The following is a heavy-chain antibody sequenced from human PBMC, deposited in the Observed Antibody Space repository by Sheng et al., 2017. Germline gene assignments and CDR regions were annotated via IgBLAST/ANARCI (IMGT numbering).Heavy chain of an antibody. D-gene: IGHD3-16*02. CDR1: GFTFSSYA. CDR2: ISYDGSNK. CDR3: ARDPYYDYIWGSYRPQYYFDY. V-gene: IGHV3-30-3*01. J-gene: IGHJ4*02. Sequence: QVQLVESGGGVVQPGRSLRLSCAASGFTFSSYAMHWVRQAPGKGLEWVAVISYDGSNKYYADSVKGRFTISRDNSKNTLYLQMNSLRAEDTAVYYCARDPYYDYIWGSYRPQYYFDYWGRGNPGHRLL.